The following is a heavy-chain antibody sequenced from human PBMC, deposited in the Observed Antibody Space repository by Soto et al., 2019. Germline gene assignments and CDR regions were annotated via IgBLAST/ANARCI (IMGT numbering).Heavy chain of an antibody. V-gene: IGHV3-23*01. CDR2: ISGSGGST. J-gene: IGHJ4*02. CDR1: GFTFSSYA. CDR3: AKTLPDYYDSSGHYFDY. D-gene: IGHD3-22*01. Sequence: PGGSLRLSCAASGFTFSSYAMSWVRQAPGKGLEWVSAISGSGGSTYYADSVKGRFTISRDNSKNTLYLQMNSLRAEDTAVYYCAKTLPDYYDSSGHYFDYWGQGTLVTVSS.